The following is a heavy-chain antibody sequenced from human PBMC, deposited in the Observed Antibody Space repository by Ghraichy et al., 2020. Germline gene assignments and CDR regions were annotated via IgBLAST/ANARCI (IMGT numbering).Heavy chain of an antibody. Sequence: SVKVSCKASGGTFSSYASSWVRQAPGQGLEWMGGIIPIFGTANYAQKFQGRVTITADESTSTAYMELSSLRSEDTAVYYCAIGYCTSTNCRYYYGMDVWGQGTTVTVSS. CDR3: AIGYCTSTNCRYYYGMDV. CDR1: GGTFSSYA. J-gene: IGHJ6*02. CDR2: IIPIFGTA. V-gene: IGHV1-69*13. D-gene: IGHD2-2*01.